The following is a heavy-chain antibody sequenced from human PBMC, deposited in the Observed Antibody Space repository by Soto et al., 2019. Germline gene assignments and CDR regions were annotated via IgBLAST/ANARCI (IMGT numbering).Heavy chain of an antibody. D-gene: IGHD2-15*01. V-gene: IGHV4-59*08. CDR1: GGSISSYY. CDR3: ARHVGGRRYYFDY. J-gene: IGHJ4*02. Sequence: SETLSLTCTVSGGSISSYYWSWIRQPPGKGLEWIGYIYYSGSTNYNPSLKSRVTISVDTSKNQFSLKLSSVTAADTAVYYCARHVGGRRYYFDYWGQGTLVTVSS. CDR2: IYYSGST.